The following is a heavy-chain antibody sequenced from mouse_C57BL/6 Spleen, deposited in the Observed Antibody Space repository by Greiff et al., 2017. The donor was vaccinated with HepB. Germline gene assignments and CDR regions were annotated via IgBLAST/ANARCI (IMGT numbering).Heavy chain of an antibody. CDR2: ISSGGSYT. Sequence: EVMLVESGGDLVKPGGSLKLSCAASGFTFSSYGMSWVRQTPDKRLEWVATISSGGSYTYYPDSVKGRFTISRDNAKNTLYLQMSSLKSEDTAMYYCARHQANWDLAYWGQGTLVTVSA. CDR1: GFTFSSYG. CDR3: ARHQANWDLAY. J-gene: IGHJ3*01. V-gene: IGHV5-6*01. D-gene: IGHD4-1*01.